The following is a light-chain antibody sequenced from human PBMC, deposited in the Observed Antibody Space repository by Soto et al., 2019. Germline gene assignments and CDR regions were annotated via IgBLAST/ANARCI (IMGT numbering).Light chain of an antibody. J-gene: IGKJ3*01. CDR3: QQLNTYPLFT. CDR1: QDISRY. V-gene: IGKV1-9*01. CDR2: AAS. Sequence: DIQLTQSPSFLSASVRDRVTITCRASQDISRYLAWYQQKAGKAPKLLIYAASTLQKGVPSRFSGSGSGTEFTLTISSLQPDDFATYYCQQLNTYPLFTFGPGTEVDI.